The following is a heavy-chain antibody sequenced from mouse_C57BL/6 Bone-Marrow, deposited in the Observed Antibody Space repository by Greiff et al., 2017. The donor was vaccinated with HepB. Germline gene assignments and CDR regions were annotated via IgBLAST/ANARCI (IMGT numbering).Heavy chain of an antibody. CDR1: GFTFHSYA. CDR2: IRSKSSNYAT. D-gene: IGHD2-12*01. V-gene: IGHV10-3*01. CDR3: VREGVYSPWFAY. Sequence: EVQVVESGGGLVQPKGSLKLSCAASGFTFHSYAMHWVRQAPGKGLEWVARIRSKSSNYATYYADSVKDRFTISSDDSQSMLYLQMNNLKTEDTAMYYCVREGVYSPWFAYWGQGTLVTVSA. J-gene: IGHJ3*01.